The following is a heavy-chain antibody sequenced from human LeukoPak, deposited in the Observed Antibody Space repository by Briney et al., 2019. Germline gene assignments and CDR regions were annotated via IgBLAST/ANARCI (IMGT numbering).Heavy chain of an antibody. J-gene: IGHJ4*02. D-gene: IGHD4-17*01. CDR2: FDPEDGET. CDR3: ARGEGYGDYEGGYYFDY. Sequence: ASVKVSCKVSGYTLTELSMHWVRQAPGKGLEWMGGFDPEDGETIYAQKFQGRVTMTEDTSTDTAYMELSSLRSEDTAVYYCARGEGYGDYEGGYYFDYWGQGTLVTVSS. V-gene: IGHV1-24*01. CDR1: GYTLTELS.